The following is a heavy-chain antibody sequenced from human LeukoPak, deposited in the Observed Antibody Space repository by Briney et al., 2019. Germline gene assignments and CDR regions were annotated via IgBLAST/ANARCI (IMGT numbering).Heavy chain of an antibody. V-gene: IGHV4-38-2*02. Sequence: SETLSLTCTVSGYSISSGYYWGWIRQPPGKGLEWIGSIYYSGSTYYNPSLKSRVTISVDTSKNQFSLKLSSVTAADTAVYYCARDRVDGDSSYWGQGTLVTVSS. D-gene: IGHD4-17*01. CDR1: GYSISSGYY. CDR3: ARDRVDGDSSY. J-gene: IGHJ4*02. CDR2: IYYSGST.